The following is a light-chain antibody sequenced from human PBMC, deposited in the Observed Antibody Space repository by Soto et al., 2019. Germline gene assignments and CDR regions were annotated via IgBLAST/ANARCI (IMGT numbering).Light chain of an antibody. CDR1: NIGSKN. Sequence: SYELTQAPSVSVAPGQTARISCGGNNIGSKNVHWYQQKPGQAPVLVVYDDTDRPSGVPDRFSGSKSGTSASLAITGLQAEDEADYYCQSYDSSLSGNWVFGGGTKLTVL. CDR2: DDT. CDR3: QSYDSSLSGNWV. V-gene: IGLV3-21*02. J-gene: IGLJ3*02.